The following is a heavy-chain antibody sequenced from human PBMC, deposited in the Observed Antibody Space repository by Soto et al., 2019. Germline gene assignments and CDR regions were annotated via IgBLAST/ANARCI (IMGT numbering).Heavy chain of an antibody. V-gene: IGHV4-59*08. Sequence: SETLSLTCTVSGGSISSYYWSWIRQPPGKGLEWIGYIYYSGSTNYNPSLKSRVTISVDTSKNQFSLKLSSVTAADTAVYYCARRRSSSWYIDYWGQGTLVTVSS. J-gene: IGHJ4*02. CDR1: GGSISSYY. CDR2: IYYSGST. CDR3: ARRRSSSWYIDY. D-gene: IGHD6-13*01.